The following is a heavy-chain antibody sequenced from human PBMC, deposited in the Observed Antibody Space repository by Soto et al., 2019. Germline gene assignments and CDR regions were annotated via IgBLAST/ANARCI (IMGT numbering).Heavy chain of an antibody. Sequence: GASVKVSCKASGYTFTGYYMHWVRQAPGQGLEWMGWINPNSGGTNYAQKFQGWVTMTRDTSISTAYMELSRLRSDDTAVYYCARGARVVPAAIGARLTEYSSDMDSWGKGTTLPVSS. D-gene: IGHD2-2*01. CDR3: ARGARVVPAAIGARLTEYSSDMDS. CDR2: INPNSGGT. CDR1: GYTFTGYY. J-gene: IGHJ6*03. V-gene: IGHV1-2*04.